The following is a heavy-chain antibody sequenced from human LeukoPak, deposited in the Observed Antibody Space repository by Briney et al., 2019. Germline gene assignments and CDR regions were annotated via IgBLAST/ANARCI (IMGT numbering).Heavy chain of an antibody. CDR3: AKDSVWFGVKQRFFDY. CDR2: ISGSDGSA. CDR1: GFTFSSYA. D-gene: IGHD3-10*01. V-gene: IGHV3-23*01. J-gene: IGHJ4*02. Sequence: GGSLRLSCSASGFTFSSYAMSWVRQAPGKGLEWVSIISGSDGSAYYADSVKGRFTISRDNSKNTLYLQMNSLRAEDTAVYYCAKDSVWFGVKQRFFDYWGQGTLVTVSS.